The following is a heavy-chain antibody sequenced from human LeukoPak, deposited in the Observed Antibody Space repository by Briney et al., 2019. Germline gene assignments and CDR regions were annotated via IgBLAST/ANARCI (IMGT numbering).Heavy chain of an antibody. CDR1: GFTFSSYE. D-gene: IGHD3-9*01. CDR3: ARGPVRYFDWLEEWNS. J-gene: IGHJ4*02. Sequence: PGGSLRLSCAASGFTFSSYEMNWVRQAPGKGLEWVAVITFDGTNKYYADSVKGRFTISRDNSNNTLYLQMNSLRAEDTAVYYCARGPVRYFDWLEEWNSCGQGTLVTVSS. CDR2: ITFDGTNK. V-gene: IGHV3-30*04.